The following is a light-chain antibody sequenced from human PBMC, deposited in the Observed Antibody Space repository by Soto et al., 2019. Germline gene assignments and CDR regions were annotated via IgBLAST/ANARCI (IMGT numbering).Light chain of an antibody. CDR3: QQRCNWPPVT. CDR2: GAS. CDR1: QSVSSY. Sequence: EIVLPQSPATLSLSPGERSTLSCRASQSVSSYLAWYQQKPGQAPRLLIYGASIRATGTPDRFSGSGSGTDFTLTISSLEPEDFAVYYCQQRCNWPPVTFGGGNKVDIK. V-gene: IGKV3-11*01. J-gene: IGKJ4*01.